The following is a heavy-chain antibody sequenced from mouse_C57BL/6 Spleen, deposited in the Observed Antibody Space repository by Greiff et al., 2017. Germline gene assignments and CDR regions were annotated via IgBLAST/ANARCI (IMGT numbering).Heavy chain of an antibody. V-gene: IGHV1-76*01. CDR2: IYPGSGNT. CDR3: ARQGYGGGFDY. J-gene: IGHJ2*01. Sequence: QVQLQQSGAELVRPGASVKLSCKASGYTFTDYYINWVKQRPGQGLEWIARIYPGSGNTYYNEKFKGKATLTAEKSSSTAYMQLSSLTSEDSAVYFCARQGYGGGFDYWGQGTTLTVSS. D-gene: IGHD1-1*01. CDR1: GYTFTDYY.